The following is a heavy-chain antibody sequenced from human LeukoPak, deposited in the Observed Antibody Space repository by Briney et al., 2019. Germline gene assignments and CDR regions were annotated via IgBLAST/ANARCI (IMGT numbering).Heavy chain of an antibody. D-gene: IGHD2-2*01. V-gene: IGHV3-48*03. Sequence: GGSLRLSCAASGFTFRTYEMNWVRQAPGKGLEWLSYISSSGSTIYYADSVKGRFTISRDNAKNSLYLQMNSLRAEDTAVYYCARMGYCSSTSCLDYWGQGTLVTVSS. CDR1: GFTFRTYE. CDR3: ARMGYCSSTSCLDY. CDR2: ISSSGSTI. J-gene: IGHJ4*02.